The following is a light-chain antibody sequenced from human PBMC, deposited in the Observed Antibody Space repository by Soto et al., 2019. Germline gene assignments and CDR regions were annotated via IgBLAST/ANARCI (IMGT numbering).Light chain of an antibody. CDR3: SSYATPKTVV. V-gene: IGLV2-14*01. CDR1: SSDVGGYNS. Sequence: QSALTQPASVSGSPGQSITISCTGTSSDVGGYNSVSWYQQHPGKAPKLIIYDVINRPSGISNRFSGSKSGNMASLTISGLQADDEADYYCSSYATPKTVVFGGGTKLTVL. J-gene: IGLJ2*01. CDR2: DVI.